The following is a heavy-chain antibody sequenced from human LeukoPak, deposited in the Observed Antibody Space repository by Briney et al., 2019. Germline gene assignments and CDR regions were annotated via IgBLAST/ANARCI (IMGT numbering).Heavy chain of an antibody. CDR3: AREIGPIQLHLWGSAFDY. Sequence: ASVKVSCKTSGGNFSNYVISWVRQAPGQGLEWMGIINPSGGSTSYAQKFQGRVTMTRDTSTSTVYMKLSSLRSEDTAVYYCAREIGPIQLHLWGSAFDYWGQGTLVTVSS. J-gene: IGHJ4*02. V-gene: IGHV1-46*01. CDR2: INPSGGST. D-gene: IGHD5-18*01. CDR1: GGNFSNYV.